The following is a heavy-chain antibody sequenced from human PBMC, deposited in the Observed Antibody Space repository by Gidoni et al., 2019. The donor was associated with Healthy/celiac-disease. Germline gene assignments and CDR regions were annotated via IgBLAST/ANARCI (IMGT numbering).Heavy chain of an antibody. V-gene: IGHV3-49*03. J-gene: IGHJ4*02. D-gene: IGHD2-15*01. CDR3: TRWCSGGSCYSFN. CDR1: GFTFGDYA. Sequence: EVQLVESGGGLVQPGRSLRLSCTASGFTFGDYAMSWFRQAPGKGREWVGFIRSKAYGGTTEYAASVKGRFTISRDDSKSIAYLQMNSLKTEDTAVYYCTRWCSGGSCYSFNWGQGTLVTVSS. CDR2: IRSKAYGGTT.